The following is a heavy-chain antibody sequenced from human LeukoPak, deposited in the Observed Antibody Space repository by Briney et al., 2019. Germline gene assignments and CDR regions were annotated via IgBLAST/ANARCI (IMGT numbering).Heavy chain of an antibody. V-gene: IGHV4-34*01. CDR2: INHSGST. Sequence: PSETLSLTCAVYGGSFSGYYWSWIRQPPGKGLEWIGEINHSGSTNYNPSLKSRVTISVDTSKNQFSLKLSSVTAADTAVYYCARDGPFYDIVFSRPKGKYYYYGMDVWGQGTTVTVSS. CDR3: ARDGPFYDIVFSRPKGKYYYYGMDV. D-gene: IGHD3-22*01. CDR1: GGSFSGYY. J-gene: IGHJ6*02.